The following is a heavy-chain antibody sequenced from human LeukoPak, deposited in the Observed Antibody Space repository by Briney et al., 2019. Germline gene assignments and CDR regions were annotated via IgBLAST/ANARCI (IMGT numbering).Heavy chain of an antibody. V-gene: IGHV1-24*01. J-gene: IGHJ6*03. Sequence: ASVKVSCKVSGYTLTELSMHWVRQAPGKGLEWMGGFDPEDGETIYAQKFQGRVTMTEDTSTDTAYMELSSLRSEDTAVYYCATSSKYSGSIPRYYYYYYYMDVWGKGTTVTVSS. CDR1: GYTLTELS. CDR2: FDPEDGET. CDR3: ATSSKYSGSIPRYYYYYYYMDV. D-gene: IGHD1-26*01.